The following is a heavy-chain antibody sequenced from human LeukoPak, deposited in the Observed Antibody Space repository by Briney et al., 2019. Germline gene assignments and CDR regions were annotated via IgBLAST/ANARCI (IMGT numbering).Heavy chain of an antibody. CDR2: LGRTGEYK. V-gene: IGHV3-23*01. CDR3: VKDRPCDTCMPMDA. CDR1: GFTFSAYS. D-gene: IGHD2-8*01. Sequence: GGSLRVSCEASGFTFSAYSMSWVGQAPGKGREGVAGLGRTGEYKDYADSLKGRVTISRDNSKDTVSLQMNSLRAEDSAIYYCVKDRPCDTCMPMDAWGQGTTVTVSS. J-gene: IGHJ6*02.